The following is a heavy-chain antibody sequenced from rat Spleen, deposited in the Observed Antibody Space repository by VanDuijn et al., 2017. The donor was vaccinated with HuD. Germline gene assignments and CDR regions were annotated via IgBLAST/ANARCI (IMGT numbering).Heavy chain of an antibody. Sequence: EVQLVESDGGLVQPGRSLKLSCAASGFTFSDFYMAWVRQAPKKGLEWVASISSGGGDTYYRDSVKGRFTISRENAKSTLYLQMDSLRSEDTATYYCARPPELGHWGQGVMVTVSS. CDR2: ISSGGGDT. J-gene: IGHJ2*01. D-gene: IGHD5-1*01. CDR3: ARPPELGH. CDR1: GFTFSDFY. V-gene: IGHV5-25*01.